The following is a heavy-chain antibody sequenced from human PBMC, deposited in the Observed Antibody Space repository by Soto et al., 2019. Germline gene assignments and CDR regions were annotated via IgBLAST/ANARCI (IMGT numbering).Heavy chain of an antibody. CDR3: GRVAKGTYHFAY. Sequence: EVQLVESVGGFVQPWGSLRRSCAASGFTFSSYWMHWVRQVRGKGLVWVSRTNTHGSTPSYADSGKGRVTISSANAQKTPYLQMSSLRAQDTAAYCCGRVAKGTYHFAYWGPGVLVTVS. V-gene: IGHV3-74*01. CDR2: TNTHGSTP. CDR1: GFTFSSYW. J-gene: IGHJ4*02. D-gene: IGHD2-2*01.